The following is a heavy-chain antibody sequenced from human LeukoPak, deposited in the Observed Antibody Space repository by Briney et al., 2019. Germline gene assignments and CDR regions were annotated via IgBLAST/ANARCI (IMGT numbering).Heavy chain of an antibody. Sequence: ASVKVSCKASGYTFTSYGISWVRQAPGQGLEWMGWISAYNGNTSYAQKLQGRVTMTTDTSTSTAYMELRSLRSDDTAVYYCARDPYYYDSSGYYRHDAFDIWGQGTMVTVSS. D-gene: IGHD3-22*01. CDR3: ARDPYYYDSSGYYRHDAFDI. CDR2: ISAYNGNT. J-gene: IGHJ3*02. V-gene: IGHV1-18*01. CDR1: GYTFTSYG.